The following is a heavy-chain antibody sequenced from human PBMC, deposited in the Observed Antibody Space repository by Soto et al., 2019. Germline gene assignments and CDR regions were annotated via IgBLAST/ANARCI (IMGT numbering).Heavy chain of an antibody. V-gene: IGHV3-23*01. CDR2: ISGSGGST. D-gene: IGHD3-3*01. CDR1: GFTFSSYA. CDR3: AKVWDKYYDLWSGQRDRAAYDY. J-gene: IGHJ4*02. Sequence: GGSLRLSCAASGFTFSSYAMSWVRQAPGKGLEWVSAISGSGGSTYYADSVKGRFTISRDNSKNTLYLQMNSLRAEDTAVYYCAKVWDKYYDLWSGQRDRAAYDYWGQGTLVTVSS.